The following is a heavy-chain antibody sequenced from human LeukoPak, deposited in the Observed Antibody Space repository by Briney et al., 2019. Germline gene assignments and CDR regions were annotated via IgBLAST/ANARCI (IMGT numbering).Heavy chain of an antibody. D-gene: IGHD5-18*01. J-gene: IGHJ6*03. CDR3: ARVDTRAGYYYYYYMDV. V-gene: IGHV4-39*07. CDR1: GGSVSSSSYY. CDR2: IYYSGST. Sequence: SETLSLTCTVSGGSVSSSSYYWGWIRQPPGKRLEWIGGIYYSGSTYYNPSLKSRVTISVDTSKNHFSLKLSSVTAADTAVYYCARVDTRAGYYYYYYMDVWGKGTKVTVSS.